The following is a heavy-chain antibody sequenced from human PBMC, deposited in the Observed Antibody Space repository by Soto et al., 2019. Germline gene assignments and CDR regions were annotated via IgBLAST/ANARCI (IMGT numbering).Heavy chain of an antibody. CDR3: ARDRGLAAAGRGNWFDP. D-gene: IGHD6-13*01. CDR1: GDSVSTNSSA. V-gene: IGHV6-1*01. J-gene: IGHJ5*02. Sequence: SQTLSLTFAISGDSVSTNSSAWNWMRQSPSRVLEWLGRTYYRSKWYNDYAVSVKSRITINPDTSKNQFSLQLNSVTPEDTAVYYCARDRGLAAAGRGNWFDPWGQGTLVTV. CDR2: TYYRSKWYN.